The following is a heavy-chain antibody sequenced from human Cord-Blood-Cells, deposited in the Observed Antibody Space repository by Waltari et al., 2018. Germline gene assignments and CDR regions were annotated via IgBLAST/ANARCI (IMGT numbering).Heavy chain of an antibody. Sequence: QVQLQESGPGLVKLSETLSLTCTVSGGSISSYYWSWIRQPPGKGLEWIGYIYYSGSTNYNPSLKSRVTISVDTSKNQFSLKLSSVTAADTAVYYCARYYGDYYFDYWGQGTLVTVSS. CDR3: ARYYGDYYFDY. D-gene: IGHD4-17*01. CDR2: IYYSGST. CDR1: GGSISSYY. J-gene: IGHJ4*02. V-gene: IGHV4-59*01.